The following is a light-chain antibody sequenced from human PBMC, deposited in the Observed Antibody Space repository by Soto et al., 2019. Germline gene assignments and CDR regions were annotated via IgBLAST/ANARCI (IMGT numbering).Light chain of an antibody. CDR1: SSDVGGSNF. CDR2: DVS. J-gene: IGLJ3*02. CDR3: SSHTSSSTLV. V-gene: IGLV2-14*01. Sequence: QSALTQPASVSGSPGQSITISCTGTSSDVGGSNFVSWYQQHPGKAPKLMIYDVSNRPSGVPNRFSGSKSGNTASLTISGLLTEDEADYYCSSHTSSSTLVFGGGTKLTVL.